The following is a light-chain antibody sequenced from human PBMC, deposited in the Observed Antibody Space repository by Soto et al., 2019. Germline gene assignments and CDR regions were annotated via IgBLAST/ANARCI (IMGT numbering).Light chain of an antibody. J-gene: IGLJ2*01. CDR3: SSYTSSSTRLV. CDR2: DVN. Sequence: QSALTQPASVSGSPGQSITISCTGTSSDVGGYNYVSWYQHHPDKAPKLMIYDVNNRPSGVSNRFSGSKSGNTASLTISGLQPEDEAAYYCSSYTSSSTRLVFGGGTQLTVL. V-gene: IGLV2-14*03. CDR1: SSDVGGYNY.